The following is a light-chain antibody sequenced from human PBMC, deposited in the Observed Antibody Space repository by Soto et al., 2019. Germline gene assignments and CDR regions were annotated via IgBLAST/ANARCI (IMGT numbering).Light chain of an antibody. CDR2: WAS. CDR1: QSVLYSSNNKNY. J-gene: IGKJ1*01. CDR3: QQYYSTPWT. V-gene: IGKV4-1*01. Sequence: DIVVTQYPDSLAVSLGERATINCKSSQSVLYSSNNKNYLAWYQQKPGQPPKLLIYWASTRESGVPDRFSGSGSGTDFTLTISSLQAEDVAVYYCQQYYSTPWTFGQGTKVDIK.